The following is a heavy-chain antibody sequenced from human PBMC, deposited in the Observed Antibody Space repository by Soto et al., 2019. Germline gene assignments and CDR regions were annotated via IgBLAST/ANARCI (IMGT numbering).Heavy chain of an antibody. CDR3: ARAGRARRGSKGTRGYYYGMDV. V-gene: IGHV1-8*01. CDR2: MNPNSGNT. D-gene: IGHD2-2*01. Sequence: QVQLVQSGAEVKKPGASVKVSCNASVYTFPSYDINWVRQATGQGLEWMGWMNPNSGNTGYAQKFQGRVTMTRNTSISPAYMELSSLRSEDTAVYYCARAGRARRGSKGTRGYYYGMDVWGQGTTVTVSS. CDR1: VYTFPSYD. J-gene: IGHJ6*02.